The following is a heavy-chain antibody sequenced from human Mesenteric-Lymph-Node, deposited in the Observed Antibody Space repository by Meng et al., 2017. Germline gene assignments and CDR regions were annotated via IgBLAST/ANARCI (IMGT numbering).Heavy chain of an antibody. CDR1: GYTFTSYY. CDR2: INPSGGST. D-gene: IGHD5-24*01. J-gene: IGHJ4*02. V-gene: IGHV1-46*01. CDR3: ARSPLDGYNYHFDY. Sequence: QVHVVQSGAEVEKPGASMKVSCKASGYTFTSYYIHWVRQAPGQGLEWMGVINPSGGSTTYSQKFQGRLTMTRDTSTSAVYMELSSLRSEDTAIYYCARSPLDGYNYHFDYWGQGTLVTVSS.